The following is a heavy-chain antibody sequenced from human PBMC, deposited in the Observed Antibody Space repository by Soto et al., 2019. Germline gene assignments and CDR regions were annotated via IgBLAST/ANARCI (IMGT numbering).Heavy chain of an antibody. D-gene: IGHD2-8*01. CDR1: GGSISSSNW. Sequence: QVQLQESGPGLVQPSETLSLTCAVSGGSISSSNWWSWVRQPPGKGLEWIGEIFHNGYLNYIPSLKSRVTLSVEKSKKQFSLTVTSVTAADSAIYFCARRKHIVLLPSASSFYFDHWGQGSLVIVSS. V-gene: IGHV4-4*02. CDR3: ARRKHIVLLPSASSFYFDH. CDR2: IFHNGYL. J-gene: IGHJ4*02.